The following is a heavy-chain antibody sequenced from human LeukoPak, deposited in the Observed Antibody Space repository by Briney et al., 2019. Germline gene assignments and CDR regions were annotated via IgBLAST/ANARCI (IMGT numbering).Heavy chain of an antibody. CDR3: ARLSGSGSFYDY. Sequence: ASVKVSCKASGYTFTGYYMHWLRQAPGQGLEWMGWINPNSGGTDYAQKFLGRVTMTRDTSITTAYMELSRLRADDTAVYYCARLSGSGSFYDYWGQGTLVTVSS. V-gene: IGHV1-2*02. CDR1: GYTFTGYY. CDR2: INPNSGGT. D-gene: IGHD3-10*01. J-gene: IGHJ4*02.